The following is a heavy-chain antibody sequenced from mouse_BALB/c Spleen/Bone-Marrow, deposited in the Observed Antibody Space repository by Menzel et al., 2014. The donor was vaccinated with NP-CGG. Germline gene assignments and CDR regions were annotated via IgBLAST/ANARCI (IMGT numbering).Heavy chain of an antibody. J-gene: IGHJ2*01. D-gene: IGHD2-1*01. Sequence: QVQLKESGPELVKPGASVKISCKASGYTFTDYYINWVKQKPGQGLEWIGWIYPGSGNTKYNEKFKGRATLTVDTSSSTAYMQLSSLTSEDTAVYFCARGVYYGNYFDYWGQGTTLTVSS. CDR3: ARGVYYGNYFDY. CDR2: IYPGSGNT. CDR1: GYTFTDYY. V-gene: IGHV1-84*02.